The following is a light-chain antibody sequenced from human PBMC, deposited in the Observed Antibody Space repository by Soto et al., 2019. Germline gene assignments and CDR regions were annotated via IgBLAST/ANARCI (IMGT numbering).Light chain of an antibody. CDR1: QIISNW. J-gene: IGKJ3*01. Sequence: DIQMTQSPSTLSASVGDRVTITCRASQIISNWLAWYQQKPGKATKVLIYKASSLETGVPSRFSGSGSGTEFTLTISSLQPDDFATYYCQQSNSYPFTFGPGTKVNIK. CDR2: KAS. CDR3: QQSNSYPFT. V-gene: IGKV1-5*03.